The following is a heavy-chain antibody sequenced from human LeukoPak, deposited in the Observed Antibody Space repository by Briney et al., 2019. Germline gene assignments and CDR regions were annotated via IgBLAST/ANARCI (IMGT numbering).Heavy chain of an antibody. V-gene: IGHV3-23*01. CDR3: AKGRNSYDSGRCHSQNCNYGMDV. CDR2: ISGSGDVT. Sequence: GGSLRLSCTASGFTFDNYAMIWVRQASGKGLEWVSVISGSGDVTDSADSVRGRFTISRDNSKNTLYLEMSSLRVEDTAVYHCAKGRNSYDSGRCHSQNCNYGMDVWGQGTAVIVSS. D-gene: IGHD3-10*01. J-gene: IGHJ6*02. CDR1: GFTFDNYA.